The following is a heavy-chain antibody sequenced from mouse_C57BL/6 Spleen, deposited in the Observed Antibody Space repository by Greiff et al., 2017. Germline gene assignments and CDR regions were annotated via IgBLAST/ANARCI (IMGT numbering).Heavy chain of an antibody. J-gene: IGHJ2*01. CDR1: GYTFTSYG. D-gene: IGHD4-1*01. CDR3: ARGLGDY. CDR2: IYPRSGNT. V-gene: IGHV1-81*01. Sequence: VHLVESGAELARPGASVKLSCKASGYTFTSYGISWVKQRTGQGLAWIGEIYPRSGNTYYNEKFKGKATLTADKSSSTAYMELRSLTSEDSAVYFCARGLGDYWGQGTTLTVSS.